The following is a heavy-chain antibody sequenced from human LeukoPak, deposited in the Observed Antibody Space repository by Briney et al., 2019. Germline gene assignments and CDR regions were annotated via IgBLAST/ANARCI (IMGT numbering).Heavy chain of an antibody. J-gene: IGHJ4*02. CDR2: ISGSGGST. D-gene: IGHD1-7*01. CDR1: GFTFSSYA. Sequence: GGSLRLSCAASGFTFSSYAMSWVRQAPGKGLEWVSAISGSGGSTYYADSVKGRFTISRDNSKNTLYLQMSSLGAEDTAVYYCAKRQTGTYDYWGQGTLVTVSS. CDR3: AKRQTGTYDY. V-gene: IGHV3-23*01.